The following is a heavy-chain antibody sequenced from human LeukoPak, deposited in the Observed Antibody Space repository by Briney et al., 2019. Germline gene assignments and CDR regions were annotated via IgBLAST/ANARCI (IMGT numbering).Heavy chain of an antibody. J-gene: IGHJ5*02. Sequence: GGSLRLSCAASGFTFSSYAMTWVRQAPGKGLEWVSSISGSAYSTYYADSVKGRFTISRDNSKNTLYLQMNSLRGEDTAVYYCAKGVGIEGAGHFDPWGQGTVVTVSS. CDR2: ISGSAYST. CDR3: AKGVGIEGAGHFDP. CDR1: GFTFSSYA. V-gene: IGHV3-23*01. D-gene: IGHD6-13*01.